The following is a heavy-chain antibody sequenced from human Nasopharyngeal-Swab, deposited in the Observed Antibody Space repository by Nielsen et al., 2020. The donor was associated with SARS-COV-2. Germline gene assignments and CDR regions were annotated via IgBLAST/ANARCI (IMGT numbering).Heavy chain of an antibody. J-gene: IGHJ4*02. D-gene: IGHD1-14*01. Sequence: GGSLRLSCAASGFSFSDNYMSWIRQAPGKGLEWVSYIHSVSSFTDYADSVKGRFTISRDNAKNTLYLQMNTLRAEDTAVYYCARGRYNPYWGQGTLVTVSS. CDR1: GFSFSDNY. CDR2: IHSVSSFT. CDR3: ARGRYNPY. V-gene: IGHV3-11*06.